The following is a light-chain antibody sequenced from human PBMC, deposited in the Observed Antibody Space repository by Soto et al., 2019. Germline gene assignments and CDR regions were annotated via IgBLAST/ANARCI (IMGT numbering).Light chain of an antibody. V-gene: IGLV2-14*01. CDR1: SRDVGGYNY. CDR3: SSYTSSSTLPYV. Sequence: QSALTQPASVXGSPGQSITISCTGTSRDVGGYNYVSWYQQHPGKAPKLMIYDVSNRPSGGSNRFSGSKSGNTASLTISGLQAEDEADYYCSSYTSSSTLPYVFGTGTKVTVL. J-gene: IGLJ1*01. CDR2: DVS.